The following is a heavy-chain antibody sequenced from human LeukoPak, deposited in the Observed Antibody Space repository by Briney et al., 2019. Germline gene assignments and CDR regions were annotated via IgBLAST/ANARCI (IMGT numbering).Heavy chain of an antibody. V-gene: IGHV4-34*01. J-gene: IGHJ4*02. Sequence: SETLSLTCAVYGGSFSGYYWSWIRQPPGQGLEWSGEINHSGSTNYNPSLTSRVTISVDTSKNQFSLKLSAVTAADTAVYYCARGGMTIFGVVIGRAFDYWGQGTLVTVSS. CDR2: INHSGST. CDR3: ARGGMTIFGVVIGRAFDY. D-gene: IGHD3-3*01. CDR1: GGSFSGYY.